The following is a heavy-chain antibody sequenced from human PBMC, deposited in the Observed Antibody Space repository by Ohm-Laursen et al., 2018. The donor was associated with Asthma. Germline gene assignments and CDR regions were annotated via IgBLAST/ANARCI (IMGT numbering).Heavy chain of an antibody. V-gene: IGHV3-30*03. J-gene: IGHJ5*02. CDR3: ARVTYYDILTGYYP. CDR2: ISYDGSNK. Sequence: SLRLSCAASGFTFSSYGMHWVRQAPGKGLEWVAVISYDGSNKYYADSVKGRFTISRDNSKNTLYLQMNSLRAEDTAVYYCARVTYYDILTGYYPWGQGTLVTVSS. D-gene: IGHD3-9*01. CDR1: GFTFSSYG.